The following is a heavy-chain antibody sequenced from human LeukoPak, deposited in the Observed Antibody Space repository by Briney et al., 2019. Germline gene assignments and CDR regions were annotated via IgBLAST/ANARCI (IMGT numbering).Heavy chain of an antibody. J-gene: IGHJ4*02. CDR1: GFTFTSYS. Sequence: GGSLRLSCAASGFTFTSYSMNWVRQAPGKGLEWVSTIGGGGGSTYYADSVKGRFTISRDNSKNILYLQMDSLRAEDTAVYYCAKQGVVATITRFDYWGQGTLVTVSS. CDR3: AKQGVVATITRFDY. CDR2: IGGGGGST. D-gene: IGHD5-12*01. V-gene: IGHV3-23*01.